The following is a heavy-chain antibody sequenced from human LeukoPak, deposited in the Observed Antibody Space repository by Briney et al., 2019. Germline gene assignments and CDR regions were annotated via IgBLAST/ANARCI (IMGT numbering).Heavy chain of an antibody. CDR2: ISAYNGNT. D-gene: IGHD3-10*01. V-gene: IGHV1-18*01. CDR3: ASLYGSGSPFDY. Sequence: GASLKVSCKASGYTFTSYGISWVRQAPGQGLEWMGWISAYNGNTNYAQKLQGRVTMTTDTSTTTAYMELRSLRSDDTAVYYCASLYGSGSPFDYWGQGTLVTVSS. CDR1: GYTFTSYG. J-gene: IGHJ4*02.